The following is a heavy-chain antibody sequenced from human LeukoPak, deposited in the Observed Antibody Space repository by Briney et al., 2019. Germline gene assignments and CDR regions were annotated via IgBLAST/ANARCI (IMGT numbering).Heavy chain of an antibody. CDR3: ARAVTAYWYFDL. D-gene: IGHD2-21*02. J-gene: IGHJ2*01. Sequence: SETLSLTCTVSGGSVSSGSYYWSWIRQPPGKGLEWIGYIYYSGSTHYNPSLKSRVTISVDASENQFSLKLSSVTAADTAVYYCARAVTAYWYFDLWGRGALVTVSS. CDR2: IYYSGST. CDR1: GGSVSSGSYY. V-gene: IGHV4-61*01.